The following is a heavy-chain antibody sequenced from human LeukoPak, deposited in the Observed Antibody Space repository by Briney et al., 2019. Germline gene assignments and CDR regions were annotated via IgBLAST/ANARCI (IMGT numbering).Heavy chain of an antibody. D-gene: IGHD6-13*01. V-gene: IGHV1-69*13. Sequence: ASVKVSCKASGGTFSSYAISWVRQAPGQGLEWMGGIIPIFGTANYAQKFQGRVTITADESTSTAYMELSSLRSGDTAVYYCARGGRGSSWYYTLFDYWGQGTLVTVSS. J-gene: IGHJ4*02. CDR1: GGTFSSYA. CDR3: ARGGRGSSWYYTLFDY. CDR2: IIPIFGTA.